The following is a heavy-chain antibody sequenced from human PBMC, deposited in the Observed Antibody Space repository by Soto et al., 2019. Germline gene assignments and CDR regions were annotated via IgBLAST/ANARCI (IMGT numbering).Heavy chain of an antibody. D-gene: IGHD5-12*01. CDR2: ISWDGGST. CDR1: GFTFDDYT. V-gene: IGHV3-43*01. Sequence: DVQLVESGGVVVQPGGSLRLSCAASGFTFDDYTMHWVRQAPGKGLEWVSLISWDGGSTYYADSVKGRFTISRDNSKNSLYLQMNSLRTEDTALYYCAKEQSGYSGYENFDYWGQGTLVTVSS. CDR3: AKEQSGYSGYENFDY. J-gene: IGHJ4*02.